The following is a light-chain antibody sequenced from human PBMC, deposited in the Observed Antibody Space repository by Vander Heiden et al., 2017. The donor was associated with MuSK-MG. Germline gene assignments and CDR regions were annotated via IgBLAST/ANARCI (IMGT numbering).Light chain of an antibody. CDR2: AAS. J-gene: IGKJ5*01. Sequence: DIQMTQSPSSLSASVGDRVTITCRASQSISSYLDWYQQKPGKAPKLLIYAASSLQSGVPSRFSGSGSGTDFTLTISSLQPEDFATYYCQKSYSTPFTFGHGTQVEIK. CDR1: QSISSY. CDR3: QKSYSTPFT. V-gene: IGKV1-39*01.